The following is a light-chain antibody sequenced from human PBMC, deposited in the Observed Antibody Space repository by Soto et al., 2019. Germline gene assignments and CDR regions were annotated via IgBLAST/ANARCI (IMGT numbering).Light chain of an antibody. Sequence: QSALTQPACVSRSPGQSITISCTETRSDVGGYNFVSWYQQHPGKAPKLIIYDVSNRPSGVSNRFSGSKSGNTASLTISGLQAEDECGYYCSSYTSSNTLVFGGGTKLTVL. J-gene: IGLJ2*01. CDR2: DVS. V-gene: IGLV2-14*01. CDR3: SSYTSSNTLV. CDR1: RSDVGGYNF.